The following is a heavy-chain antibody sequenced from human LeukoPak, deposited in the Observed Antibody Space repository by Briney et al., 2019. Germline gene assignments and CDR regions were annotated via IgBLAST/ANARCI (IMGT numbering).Heavy chain of an antibody. Sequence: GGSLRLSCAGSGFNFGIYSMDWVRQAPGKGLEWVAYVSAGSTGIFYAASVKGRFSISRDNAQKSLYLQMNSLRAEDTAVYYCARSLYGSGSYYKEYPYYFDYWGQGTLVTVSS. CDR1: GFNFGIYS. J-gene: IGHJ4*02. CDR2: VSAGSTGI. D-gene: IGHD3-10*01. CDR3: ARSLYGSGSYYKEYPYYFDY. V-gene: IGHV3-48*04.